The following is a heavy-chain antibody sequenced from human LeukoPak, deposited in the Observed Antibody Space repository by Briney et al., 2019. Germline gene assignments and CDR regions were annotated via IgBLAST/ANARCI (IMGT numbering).Heavy chain of an antibody. J-gene: IGHJ4*02. Sequence: GGSLRLSCAASGFTFSSYAMSWVRQAPGKGLEWVSGISGSGDNTYYADSVKGRFTISRDNSKNTLYVQVNSLGTEDTAAYYYAKGSYYDSSGSFYFDYWGQGTLVTVSS. CDR2: ISGSGDNT. CDR1: GFTFSSYA. CDR3: AKGSYYDSSGSFYFDY. D-gene: IGHD3-22*01. V-gene: IGHV3-23*01.